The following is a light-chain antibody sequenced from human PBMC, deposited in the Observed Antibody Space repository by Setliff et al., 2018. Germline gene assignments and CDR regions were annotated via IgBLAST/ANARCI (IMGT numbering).Light chain of an antibody. J-gene: IGLJ3*02. Sequence: QSALTQPPSVSGTPGQRVSISCSGSGSNIGNNYVCWYQRLPGAAHKLLVHRSDQRPSGVPDRFSGSKSGTSASLTISGLRSEDEADYFCAAWDASLSGPVFGGGTKVTVL. CDR3: AAWDASLSGPV. CDR1: GSNIGNNY. CDR2: RSD. V-gene: IGLV1-47*01.